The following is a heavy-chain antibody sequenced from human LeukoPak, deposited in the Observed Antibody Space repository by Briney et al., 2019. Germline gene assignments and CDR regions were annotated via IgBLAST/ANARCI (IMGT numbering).Heavy chain of an antibody. V-gene: IGHV3-30*02. Sequence: PGGSLRLSCAASGFTFSSYSMNWVRQAPGKGLEWVAFIRYDGSNKYYADSVKGRFTISRDNSKNTLYLQMNSLRAEDTAVYYCAKYIKAAAPYFDYWGQGTLVTVSS. CDR1: GFTFSSYS. D-gene: IGHD6-13*01. CDR3: AKYIKAAAPYFDY. J-gene: IGHJ4*02. CDR2: IRYDGSNK.